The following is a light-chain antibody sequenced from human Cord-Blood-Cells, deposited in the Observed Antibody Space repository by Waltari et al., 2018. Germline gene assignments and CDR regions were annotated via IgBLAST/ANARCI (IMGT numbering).Light chain of an antibody. CDR2: YVS. V-gene: IGLV2-14*03. Sequence: QSALTQPASVSGSPGQSITISCTGTSSDVGGYNYVSWYQQHPGKAPKLLIYYVSNRPSGVSNRFSGSKSGNTASLTISGLQAEDEANYYGSSYTSSSTWVFGGGTKLTVL. CDR3: SSYTSSSTWV. J-gene: IGLJ3*02. CDR1: SSDVGGYNY.